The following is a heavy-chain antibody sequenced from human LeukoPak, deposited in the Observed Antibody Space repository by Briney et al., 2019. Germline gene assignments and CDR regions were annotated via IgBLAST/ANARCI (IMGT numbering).Heavy chain of an antibody. J-gene: IGHJ6*02. CDR3: ARDPYYYGMDV. Sequence: GGSLRLSCAASGFTFSSYAMSWVRQAPGKGLEWVSVIYSGGSTYYADSVKGRFTISRDNSKNTLYLQMNSLRAEDTAVYYCARDPYYYGMDVWGQGTTVAVSS. CDR2: IYSGGST. V-gene: IGHV3-53*01. CDR1: GFTFSSYA.